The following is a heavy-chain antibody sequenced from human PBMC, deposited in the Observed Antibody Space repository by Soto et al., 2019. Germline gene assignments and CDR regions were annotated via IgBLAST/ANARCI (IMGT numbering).Heavy chain of an antibody. CDR2: IRRKAYGGTT. J-gene: IGHJ6*02. D-gene: IGHD6-6*01. CDR1: GFTFGDYA. V-gene: IGHV3-49*03. CDR3: TRGSIAARPDYGMDV. Sequence: PRLSCTASGFTFGDYAMSWLRQAPGKGPAWVGFIRRKAYGGTTEYAASVKGRFTISRDDSKSIAYLQMNSLKTEATAVYYCTRGSIAARPDYGMDVWRQGTTVTVSS.